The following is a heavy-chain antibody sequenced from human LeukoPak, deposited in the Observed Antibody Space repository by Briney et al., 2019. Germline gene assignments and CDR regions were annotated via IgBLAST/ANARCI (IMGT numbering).Heavy chain of an antibody. V-gene: IGHV4-31*03. Sequence: TLSLTCTVSGGSISSVGYYWSWIRQHPGEGLEWIGYISYTGSPYYNPSLRSRVTISVDTPKNQFSLKLSSGTAADTALYYCARGPETLRFDYWGQGTLVTVSS. CDR2: ISYTGSP. CDR1: GGSISSVGYY. D-gene: IGHD4-23*01. CDR3: ARGPETLRFDY. J-gene: IGHJ4*02.